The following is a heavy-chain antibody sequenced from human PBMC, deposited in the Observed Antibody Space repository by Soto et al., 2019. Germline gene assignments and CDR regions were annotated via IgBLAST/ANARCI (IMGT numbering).Heavy chain of an antibody. J-gene: IGHJ4*02. CDR3: ARLVSSSGWYVDY. CDR1: GGSISSYY. V-gene: IGHV4-59*01. Sequence: PSETLSLTCTVSGGSISSYYWSWIRQPPGKGLEWIEYIYYSGSTNYNPSLKSRVTISVDTSKNQFSLKLSSVTAADTAVYYCARLVSSSGWYVDYWGQGTLVNVSS. CDR2: IYYSGST. D-gene: IGHD6-19*01.